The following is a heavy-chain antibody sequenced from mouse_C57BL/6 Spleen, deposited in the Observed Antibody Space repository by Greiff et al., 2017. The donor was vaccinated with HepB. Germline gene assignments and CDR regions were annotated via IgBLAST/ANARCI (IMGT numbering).Heavy chain of an antibody. Sequence: VQLQQSGAELVRPGASVKLSCTASGFNIKDYYMHWVKQRPEQGLEWIGRIDPEDGDTEYAPKFQGKATMTADTSSNTASLQLSSLTSEDTAVYYCTTSGVGSSPWFAYWGQGTLVTVSA. CDR2: IDPEDGDT. V-gene: IGHV14-1*01. CDR3: TTSGVGSSPWFAY. J-gene: IGHJ3*01. D-gene: IGHD1-1*01. CDR1: GFNIKDYY.